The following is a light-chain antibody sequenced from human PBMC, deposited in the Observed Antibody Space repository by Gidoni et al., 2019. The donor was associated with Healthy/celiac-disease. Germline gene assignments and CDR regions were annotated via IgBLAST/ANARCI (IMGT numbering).Light chain of an antibody. CDR2: GAS. CDR1: QLVSSN. V-gene: IGKV3-15*01. J-gene: IGKJ1*01. CDR3: QQYNNWPRP. Sequence: EIVMTPSPATLSVSPGERATLSCRASQLVSSNLAWYQQKPGQAPRLLISGASTRATGIPARFSGSGSGTEFTLTISSLQSEDFAVYYCQQYNNWPRPFGQGTKVEIK.